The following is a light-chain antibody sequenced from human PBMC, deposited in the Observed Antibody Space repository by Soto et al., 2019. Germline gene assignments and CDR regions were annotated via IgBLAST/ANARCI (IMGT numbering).Light chain of an antibody. J-gene: IGKJ2*01. CDR1: QTMSTW. V-gene: IGKV1-5*01. CDR3: HRYDCY. Sequence: DSQMTQSPSTLSASVGDRVTITCRASQTMSTWLAWYQQKPGKAPKLLIYDASSLRSGVPSRFSGSGSGTEFALTTHRMQPDDFPPYYCHRYDCYFGQPT. CDR2: DAS.